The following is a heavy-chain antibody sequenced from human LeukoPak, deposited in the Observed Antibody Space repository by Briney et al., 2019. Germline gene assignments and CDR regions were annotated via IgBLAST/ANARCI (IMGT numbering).Heavy chain of an antibody. Sequence: GGSLRLSCTASGFTFSHHWMTWVRQAPEKGLEWVANIKEDGSEKDYVDSVKGRFTISRDNGKNSLYLQMNGLRGEDTAVYYCARLNWNYADYWGQGTLVTVSS. CDR2: IKEDGSEK. CDR3: ARLNWNYADY. CDR1: GFTFSHHW. J-gene: IGHJ4*02. D-gene: IGHD3-3*01. V-gene: IGHV3-7*01.